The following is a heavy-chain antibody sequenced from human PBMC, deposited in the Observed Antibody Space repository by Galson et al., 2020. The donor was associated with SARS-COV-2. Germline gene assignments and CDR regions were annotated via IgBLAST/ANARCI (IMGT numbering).Heavy chain of an antibody. J-gene: IGHJ6*02. CDR3: NTGLWDYGVEV. V-gene: IGHV3-15*01. CDR2: IKSKTDGGTT. D-gene: IGHD3-10*01. Sequence: GGSLRLSCAASGLTFSNAWMTWVRQAPGKGLEWVGRIKSKTDGGTTDYAAPVKGRFTISRDDSKSTLYLQMNSLKIDDTALYFCNTGLWDYGVEVWGQGTTVTVSS. CDR1: GLTFSNAW.